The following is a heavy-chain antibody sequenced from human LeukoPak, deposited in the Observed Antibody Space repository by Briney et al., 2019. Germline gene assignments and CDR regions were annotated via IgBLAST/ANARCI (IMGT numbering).Heavy chain of an antibody. D-gene: IGHD2-8*01. CDR3: SRGEVLMVYAIFIY. CDR2: IYYSGST. V-gene: IGHV4-59*08. Sequence: SETLSLTCTVSGGSISSYYWSWIRQPPGKGLEWIGYIYYSGSTNYNPSLKSRVTISVDTSKNQFSLKLSSVTAADTAVYYCSRGEVLMVYAIFIYWGQGTLVTVSS. CDR1: GGSISSYY. J-gene: IGHJ4*02.